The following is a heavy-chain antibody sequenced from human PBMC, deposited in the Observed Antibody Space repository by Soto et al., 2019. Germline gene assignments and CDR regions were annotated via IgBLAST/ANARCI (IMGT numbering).Heavy chain of an antibody. CDR1: GYTFTSYG. CDR2: ISAYNVNT. CDR3: ARDLCRSTSCYIDWYFDL. V-gene: IGHV1-18*01. J-gene: IGHJ2*01. D-gene: IGHD2-2*02. Sequence: QVQLVQSGAEVKKPGASVKVSCKASGYTFTSYGISWVRQAPGQGLEWMGWISAYNVNTNYAQKLQGRVTMTTDTSTSTAYMELRSLRSDDTAVYYCARDLCRSTSCYIDWYFDLWGRGTLVTVSS.